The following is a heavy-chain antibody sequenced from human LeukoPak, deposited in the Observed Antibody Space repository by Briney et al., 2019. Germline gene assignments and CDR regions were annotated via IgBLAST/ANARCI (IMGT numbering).Heavy chain of an antibody. D-gene: IGHD3-22*01. CDR2: IIPIFGTA. V-gene: IGHV1-69*13. CDR1: GGTFSSYA. CDR3: ASPTYSYDSSGYRYYFAY. Sequence: ASVTVSCKASGGTFSSYAISWVRQAPGQGLEWMGGIIPIFGTANYAQKFQGRVTITADESTSTAYMELSSQRSEDTAVYYCASPTYSYDSSGYRYYFAYWGQGTLVTAS. J-gene: IGHJ4*02.